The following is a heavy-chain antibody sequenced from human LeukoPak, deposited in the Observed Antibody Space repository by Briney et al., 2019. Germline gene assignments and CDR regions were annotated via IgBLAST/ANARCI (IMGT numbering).Heavy chain of an antibody. Sequence: GGSLRLSCAASGFTVSSNYMSWVRRAPGKGLEWVSLIYSGGTYYADSVKGRFTISRDNSKNTLYLQMSSLRAEDTAVYYCAKAGSGSYYKSRSGMDVWGKGTTVIVSS. CDR2: IYSGGT. J-gene: IGHJ6*04. CDR3: AKAGSGSYYKSRSGMDV. CDR1: GFTVSSNY. V-gene: IGHV3-66*02. D-gene: IGHD3-10*01.